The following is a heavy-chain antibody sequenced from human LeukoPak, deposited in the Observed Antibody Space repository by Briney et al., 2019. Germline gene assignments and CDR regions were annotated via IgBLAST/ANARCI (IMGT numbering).Heavy chain of an antibody. CDR2: IKTDGSEK. V-gene: IGHV3-7*01. CDR1: GFTVSSSW. Sequence: PGGSLRLSWGASGFTVSSSWMTWVRQAPGKGLEWVASIKTDGSEKYYVDSVKGRFTISRDNAKNSVYVQMNSLRAEDTAVYYCARISYDTSGSSPPLFYFDYWGQGTLVTVSS. J-gene: IGHJ4*02. D-gene: IGHD3-22*01. CDR3: ARISYDTSGSSPPLFYFDY.